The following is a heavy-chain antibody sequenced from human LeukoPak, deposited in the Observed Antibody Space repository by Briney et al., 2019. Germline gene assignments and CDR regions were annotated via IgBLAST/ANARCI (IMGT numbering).Heavy chain of an antibody. CDR1: GYTFTSYG. J-gene: IGHJ4*02. V-gene: IGHV1-18*04. Sequence: ASVKVSCKASGYTFTSYGISWVRQAPGQGLEWMGWISAYNGNTNYAQKLQGRVTMTTDTSTSTAYMELRSLRSDDTAVYYCSLLGYCSSTSCFDFDYWGQGTLVTVFS. CDR2: ISAYNGNT. CDR3: SLLGYCSSTSCFDFDY. D-gene: IGHD2-2*01.